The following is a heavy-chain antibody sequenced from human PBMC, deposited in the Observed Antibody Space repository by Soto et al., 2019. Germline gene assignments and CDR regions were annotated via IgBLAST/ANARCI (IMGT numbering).Heavy chain of an antibody. V-gene: IGHV1-46*01. CDR1: GYTFTSYY. J-gene: IGHJ4*02. CDR3: ARVTYYYDSSNYYYIDY. CDR2: INPSGGST. D-gene: IGHD3-22*01. Sequence: ASVKVSCKASGYTFTSYYMHWVRQTPGQGLEWMGIINPSGGSTSYAQKFQGRVTMTRDTSTSTVYMELSSLRSEDTAVYYCARVTYYYDSSNYYYIDYWGQGTLVTVSS.